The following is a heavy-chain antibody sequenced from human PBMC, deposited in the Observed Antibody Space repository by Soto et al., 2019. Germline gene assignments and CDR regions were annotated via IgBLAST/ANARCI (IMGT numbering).Heavy chain of an antibody. J-gene: IGHJ4*02. D-gene: IGHD2-8*01. V-gene: IGHV3-30-3*01. CDR3: AREVVTTQWFFDN. CDR1: GFTFSSHS. Sequence: ESGGGVVQPGGSLRLSCSTSGFTFSSHSMHWFRQAPGRGRAWVAVISSDGGLQFYADSVRGRFTISRDNSKNTLYLQMNSLRDEDTALYYCAREVVTTQWFFDNWGQGILVAVSS. CDR2: ISSDGGLQ.